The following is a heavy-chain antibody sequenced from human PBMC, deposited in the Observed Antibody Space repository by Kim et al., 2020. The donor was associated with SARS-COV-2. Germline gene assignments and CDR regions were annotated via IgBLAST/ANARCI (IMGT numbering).Heavy chain of an antibody. V-gene: IGHV3-73*01. CDR3: SRVPGTPLAFWDAFDS. J-gene: IGHJ3*02. Sequence: SVKGRFTISRDDSKHPAYLQMNSLTTEDTAVYFCSRVPGTPLAFWDAFDSWGQGTMVTVSS. D-gene: IGHD1-1*01.